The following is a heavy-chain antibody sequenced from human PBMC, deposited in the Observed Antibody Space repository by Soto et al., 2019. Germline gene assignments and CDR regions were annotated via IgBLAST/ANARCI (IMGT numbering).Heavy chain of an antibody. CDR2: ISGSGGST. CDR3: AKTPLPYYYGSGSSSGFDY. CDR1: GFTFSSYA. J-gene: IGHJ4*02. V-gene: IGHV3-23*01. Sequence: EVQLLESGGGLVQPGGSLRLSCAASGFTFSSYAMSWVRQAPGKGLEWVSAISGSGGSTYYADSVKGRFTISRDNSKNTLYLQMNSLRAEDTAVYYCAKTPLPYYYGSGSSSGFDYWGQGTLVTVSS. D-gene: IGHD3-10*01.